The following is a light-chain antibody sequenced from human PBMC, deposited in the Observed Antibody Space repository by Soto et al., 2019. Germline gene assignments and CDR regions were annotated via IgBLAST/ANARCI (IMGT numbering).Light chain of an antibody. CDR2: DVS. J-gene: IGLJ3*02. CDR1: SSDVGGYNY. Sequence: QSALTQPASVSGSPGQSITISCTGTSSDVGGYNYVSWYQQHPGKAPKLMVYDVSSRPSGVSNRFSGSKSGNTASLTISGLQAEDEGDYYCSLYTSSSTLVFGGGTKLTVL. V-gene: IGLV2-14*01. CDR3: SLYTSSSTLV.